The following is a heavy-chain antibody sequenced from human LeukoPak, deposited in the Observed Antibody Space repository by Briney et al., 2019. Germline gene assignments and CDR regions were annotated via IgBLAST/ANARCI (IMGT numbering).Heavy chain of an antibody. D-gene: IGHD6-13*01. V-gene: IGHV4-30-2*01. CDR1: GGSISSGGYS. Sequence: PSQTLSLTCAVSGGSISSGGYSWSWIRQPPGKGLEWIGYIYHSGSTYYNPSLKSRVTISVDRSKNQFSLKLSSVTAADTAVYYCARVGAAAGSLDYWGQGTLVTVSS. J-gene: IGHJ4*02. CDR2: IYHSGST. CDR3: ARVGAAAGSLDY.